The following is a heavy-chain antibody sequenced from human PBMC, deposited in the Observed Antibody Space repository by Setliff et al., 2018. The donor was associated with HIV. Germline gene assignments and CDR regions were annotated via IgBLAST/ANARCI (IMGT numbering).Heavy chain of an antibody. D-gene: IGHD4-17*01. CDR2: MYYSGNT. Sequence: PSETLSLTCTVSGDSITNGGFYWSWIRQHPGKGLEWIGYMYYSGNTFYNPSLKSRSILSVDTSKNEFSLNLTSVTAADTAVYYCARHGDYSYFYYYYMDVWGKGTTVTVSS. V-gene: IGHV4-31*03. J-gene: IGHJ6*03. CDR1: GDSITNGGFY. CDR3: ARHGDYSYFYYYYMDV.